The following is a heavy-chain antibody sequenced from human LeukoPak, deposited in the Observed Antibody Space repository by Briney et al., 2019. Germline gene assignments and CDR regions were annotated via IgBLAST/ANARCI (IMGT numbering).Heavy chain of an antibody. CDR3: ATDRGYYDTIGYTYNWFDP. V-gene: IGHV4-39*07. CDR1: GDSISTSSYY. CDR2: IHHNWNT. J-gene: IGHJ5*02. Sequence: PSETLSLTCLVSGDSISTSSYYWGWIRQPPGKGLEWIASIHHNWNTYYNPSLKSRVIVSLDKSKNQFSLILRSVTAAGTAVYYCATDRGYYDTIGYTYNWFDPWGQGTLVTVSS. D-gene: IGHD3-22*01.